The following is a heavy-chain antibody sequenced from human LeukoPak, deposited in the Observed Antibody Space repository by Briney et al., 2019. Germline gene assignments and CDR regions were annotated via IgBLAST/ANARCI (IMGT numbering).Heavy chain of an antibody. CDR1: GGSFSAFY. CDR3: ARGRVSSSTWYSTYYYFFYMDF. D-gene: IGHD4-11*01. CDR2: IYHDGNT. J-gene: IGHJ6*03. V-gene: IGHV4-34*01. Sequence: SETLSLTCAVYGGSFSAFYWSWIRQPPGKGLEWIGEIYHDGNTNYNPSLKSRVTISVDTSNNHFSLKLSSVTAADTAVYFCARGRVSSSTWYSTYYYFFYMDFWGKGTTVTVSS.